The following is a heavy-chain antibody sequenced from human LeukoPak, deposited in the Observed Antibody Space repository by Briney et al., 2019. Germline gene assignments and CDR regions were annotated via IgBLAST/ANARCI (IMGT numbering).Heavy chain of an antibody. CDR2: ISWNGGSI. D-gene: IGHD1-14*01. CDR3: AKDIDSLRTSGFDI. Sequence: PGGSLRLSCAASGFTFDDYAMHWVRQAPGKGLEWVSGISWNGGSIGYADSVKGRFTISRDNAKNSLYLQMNSLRAEDTALYYCAKDIDSLRTSGFDIWGQGTMVTVSS. CDR1: GFTFDDYA. J-gene: IGHJ3*02. V-gene: IGHV3-9*01.